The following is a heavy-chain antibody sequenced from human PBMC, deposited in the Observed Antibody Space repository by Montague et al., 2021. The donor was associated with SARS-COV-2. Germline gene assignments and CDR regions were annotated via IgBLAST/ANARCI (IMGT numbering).Heavy chain of an antibody. CDR1: GGPFSGDGSFSGYY. Sequence: SETLSLTCAVYGGPFSGDGSFSGYYWTWIRQTPGKGLEWIGEINHTGSSSYNPSFKSRVIMSVDTSKNQFSLKLSSVTAADTAVYYCARHVSNLRAAVDYFDYWGQGTPVTVSS. CDR3: ARHVSNLRAAVDYFDY. V-gene: IGHV4-34*01. CDR2: INHTGSS. D-gene: IGHD5/OR15-5a*01. J-gene: IGHJ4*02.